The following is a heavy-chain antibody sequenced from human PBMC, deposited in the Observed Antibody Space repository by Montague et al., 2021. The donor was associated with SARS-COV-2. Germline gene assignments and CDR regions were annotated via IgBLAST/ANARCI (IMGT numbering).Heavy chain of an antibody. CDR3: ATNKYCTLHDCLHGRHYFDH. D-gene: IGHD2-8*01. CDR1: GFDFFNFD. V-gene: IGHV3-48*03. Sequence: SLRLSCAASGFDFFNFDMAWVRQAPGRGLEWISDISSSGATILYXXSLKGRFTISRDNIQKSLYLQMNSLRAEDTAVYCCATNKYCTLHDCLHGRHYFDHWGQGTLVTVSS. CDR2: ISSSGATI. J-gene: IGHJ4*02.